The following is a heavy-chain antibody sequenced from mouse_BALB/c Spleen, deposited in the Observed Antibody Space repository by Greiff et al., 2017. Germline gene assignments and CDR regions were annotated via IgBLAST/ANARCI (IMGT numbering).Heavy chain of an antibody. CDR3: ARQGDGNYVGYAMDY. J-gene: IGHJ4*01. D-gene: IGHD2-1*01. CDR1: GFTFSSYT. V-gene: IGHV5-12-2*01. Sequence: EVQGVESGGGLVQPGGSLKLSCAASGFTFSSYTMSWVRQTPEKRLEWVAYISNGGGSTYYPDTVKGRFTISRDNAKNTLYLQMSSLKSEDTAMYYCARQGDGNYVGYAMDYWGQGTSVTVSS. CDR2: ISNGGGST.